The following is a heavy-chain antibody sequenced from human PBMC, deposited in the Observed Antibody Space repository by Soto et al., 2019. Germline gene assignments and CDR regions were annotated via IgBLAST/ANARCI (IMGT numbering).Heavy chain of an antibody. CDR1: GGSFSGYY. CDR2: INHSGST. Sequence: LTCAVYGGSFSGYYCSWIRQPPGKGLEWIGEINHSGSTNYNPSLKSRVTISVDTSKTQFSLKMNSVTAADTAVYFCGGQDYGAKGYYFENWGQGALVTVSS. V-gene: IGHV4-34*01. J-gene: IGHJ4*02. D-gene: IGHD4-17*01. CDR3: GGQDYGAKGYYFEN.